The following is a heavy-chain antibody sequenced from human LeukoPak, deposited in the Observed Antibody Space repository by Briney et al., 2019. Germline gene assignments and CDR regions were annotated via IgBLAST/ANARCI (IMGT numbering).Heavy chain of an antibody. CDR3: ARGGLLWFGELLPIDY. Sequence: LGGSLRLSWAASGFTFSSYEMNWVRQAPAKGLEWVSYISSSGSTIYYADSVKGRFTISRDNAKNSLYLQMNSLRAEDTAVYYCARGGLLWFGELLPIDYWGQGTLVTVSS. CDR2: ISSSGSTI. CDR1: GFTFSSYE. D-gene: IGHD3-10*01. V-gene: IGHV3-48*03. J-gene: IGHJ4*02.